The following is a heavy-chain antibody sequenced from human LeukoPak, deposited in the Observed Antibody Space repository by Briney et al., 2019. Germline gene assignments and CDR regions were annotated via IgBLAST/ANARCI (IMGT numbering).Heavy chain of an antibody. Sequence: SETLSLTCTVSGGSISSYYWSWIRQPAGKGLEWIGRIYTSGSTNYNPSLKSRVTMSVDTSKNQFSLKLSPVTAADTAVYYCARVWSFNYYYYYMDVWGKGTTVTVSS. CDR2: IYTSGST. CDR3: ARVWSFNYYYYYMDV. V-gene: IGHV4-4*07. CDR1: GGSISSYY. J-gene: IGHJ6*03. D-gene: IGHD3-16*01.